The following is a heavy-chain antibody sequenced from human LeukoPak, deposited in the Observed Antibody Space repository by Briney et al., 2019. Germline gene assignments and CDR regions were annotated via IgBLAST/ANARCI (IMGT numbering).Heavy chain of an antibody. CDR1: GGPNSSYH. CDR2: IYTSGST. V-gene: IGHV4-4*07. D-gene: IGHD4-23*01. CDR3: ARDYGGNNRPTYFDL. J-gene: IGHJ2*01. Sequence: SETLSLTCTVSGGPNSSYHWIWLRQPAGKGREGIGRIYTSGSTNYNPSLKSRVTMSVDTSKTQFSLKLSSATAADTAVYYCARDYGGNNRPTYFDLWGRGTLVTVSS.